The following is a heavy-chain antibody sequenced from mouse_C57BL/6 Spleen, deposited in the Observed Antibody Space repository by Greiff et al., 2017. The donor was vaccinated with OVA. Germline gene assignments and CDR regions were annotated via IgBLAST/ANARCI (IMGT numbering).Heavy chain of an antibody. CDR2: IDPEDGET. J-gene: IGHJ3*01. D-gene: IGHD1-1*01. V-gene: IGHV14-2*01. CDR3: APDYYGSSYPFAY. CDR1: GFNIKDYY. Sequence: DVQLVESGAELVKPGASVKLSCTASGFNIKDYYMHWVKQRTEQGLEWIGRIDPEDGETKYAPKFQGKATITADTSSNTAYLQLSSLTSEDTAVYYCAPDYYGSSYPFAYWGQGTLVTVSA.